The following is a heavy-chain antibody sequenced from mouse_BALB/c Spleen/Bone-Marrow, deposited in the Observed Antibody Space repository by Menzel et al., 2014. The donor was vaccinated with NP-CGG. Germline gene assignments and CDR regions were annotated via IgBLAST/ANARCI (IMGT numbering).Heavy chain of an antibody. CDR1: GFNIKDTY. V-gene: IGHV14-3*02. Sequence: EVKLLESGAELVKPGASVKLTCTGSGFNIKDTYMHWVKQRPEQGLEWIGRIDAANGNSKCDPKFQGKATITADTSSNTGYLQLSSLTSEDTAVYYCARYGYWGQGTSVTVSS. CDR2: IDAANGNS. D-gene: IGHD1-1*02. J-gene: IGHJ4*01. CDR3: ARYGY.